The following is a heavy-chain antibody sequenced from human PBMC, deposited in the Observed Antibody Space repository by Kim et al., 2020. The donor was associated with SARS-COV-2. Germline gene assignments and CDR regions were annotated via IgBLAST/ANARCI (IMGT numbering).Heavy chain of an antibody. J-gene: IGHJ6*02. Sequence: ASVKVSCKASGYTFTSYGISWVRQAPGQGLEWMGWISAYNGNTNYAQKLQGRVTMTTDTSTSTAYMELRSLRSDDTAVYYCARDRDRDSSSWSPWGIDYYYGMDVWGQGTTVTVSS. V-gene: IGHV1-18*04. CDR3: ARDRDRDSSSWSPWGIDYYYGMDV. D-gene: IGHD6-13*01. CDR2: ISAYNGNT. CDR1: GYTFTSYG.